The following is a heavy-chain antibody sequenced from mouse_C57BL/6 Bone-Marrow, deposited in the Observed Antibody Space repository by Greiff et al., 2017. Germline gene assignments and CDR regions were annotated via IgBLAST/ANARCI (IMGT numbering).Heavy chain of an antibody. CDR1: GYTFTSYW. CDR3: ARQYYYGSSYPHWYFDV. J-gene: IGHJ1*03. D-gene: IGHD1-1*01. V-gene: IGHV1-72*01. Sequence: QVHVKQPGAELVKPGASVKLSCKASGYTFTSYWMHWVKQRPGRGLEWIGRIDPNSGGTKYNEKFKSKATLTVDKPSSTAYMQLSSLTSEDSAVYYCARQYYYGSSYPHWYFDVWGTGTTVTVSS. CDR2: IDPNSGGT.